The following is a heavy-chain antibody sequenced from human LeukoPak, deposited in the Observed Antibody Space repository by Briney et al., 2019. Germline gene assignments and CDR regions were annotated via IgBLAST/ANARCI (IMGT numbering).Heavy chain of an antibody. Sequence: SETLSLTCTVSGGSISSYYWSWIRQPPGKGLEWIGYIYYSGSTNYNPSLKSRVTISVDTSKNQFSLKLSSVTAADTAVYYCARFSSYYDSSGYPNWGQGTLVTVSS. V-gene: IGHV4-59*08. CDR2: IYYSGST. CDR3: ARFSSYYDSSGYPN. D-gene: IGHD3-22*01. CDR1: GGSISSYY. J-gene: IGHJ4*02.